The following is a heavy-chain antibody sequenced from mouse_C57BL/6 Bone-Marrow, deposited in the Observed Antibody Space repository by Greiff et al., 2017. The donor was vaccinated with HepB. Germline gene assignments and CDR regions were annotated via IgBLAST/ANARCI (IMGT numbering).Heavy chain of an antibody. CDR2: IDPSDSYT. CDR3: ARESFYYEYPYFDY. J-gene: IGHJ2*01. CDR1: GYTFTSYW. V-gene: IGHV1-50*01. Sequence: VQLQQPGAELVKPGASVKLSCKASGYTFTSYWMQWVKQRPGQGLEWIGEIDPSDSYTNYNQKFKGKATLTVDTSSSTAYMQLSSLTSEDSAVYYCARESFYYEYPYFDYWGQGTTLTVSS. D-gene: IGHD2-4*01.